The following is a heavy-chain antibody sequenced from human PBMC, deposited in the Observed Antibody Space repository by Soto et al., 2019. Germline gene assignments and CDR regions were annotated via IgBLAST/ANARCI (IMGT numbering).Heavy chain of an antibody. J-gene: IGHJ2*01. CDR2: IYYSGST. CDR1: GGSISSYY. V-gene: IGHV4-59*01. D-gene: IGHD2-15*01. Sequence: QVQLQESGPGLVKPSETLSLTCTVSGGSISSYYWSWIRQPPGKGLEWIGYIYYSGSTNYNPSLSGRVTISVDTSKNQFSLKLSSVTAEDTAVYYCASDAGYCSGGSCYSYWYVDLWGRGTLVTVSS. CDR3: ASDAGYCSGGSCYSYWYVDL.